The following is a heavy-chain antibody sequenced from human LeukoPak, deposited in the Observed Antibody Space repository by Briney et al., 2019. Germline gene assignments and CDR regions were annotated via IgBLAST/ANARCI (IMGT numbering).Heavy chain of an antibody. CDR2: IYYSGST. D-gene: IGHD2-21*02. V-gene: IGHV4-61*05. CDR1: GGSIGSSSYY. CDR3: VKGVVTGFWDAFDI. J-gene: IGHJ3*02. Sequence: SETLSLTCTVSGGSIGSSSYYWGWIRQPPGKGLEWIGYIYYSGSTNYNPSLKSRVTISVDTSKNQFSLKLSSVTAADTAVYYCVKGVVTGFWDAFDIWGQGTMVTVSS.